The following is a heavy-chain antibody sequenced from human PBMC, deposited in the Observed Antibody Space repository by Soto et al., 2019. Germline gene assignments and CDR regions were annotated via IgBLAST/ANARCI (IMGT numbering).Heavy chain of an antibody. Sequence: ASETLSVRCVVSGGSSTYYHWSWIRQFNGKGLKRIAYTAYTGNTNYNPSLQSRVTISVDTSKDQFSLRLNSVTAADTAVYYCARGGYDFSGVNFDDGFDFWGQGIPVTVSS. J-gene: IGHJ3*01. CDR1: GGSSTYYH. CDR3: ARGGYDFSGVNFDDGFDF. CDR2: TAYTGNT. V-gene: IGHV4-59*01. D-gene: IGHD3-22*01.